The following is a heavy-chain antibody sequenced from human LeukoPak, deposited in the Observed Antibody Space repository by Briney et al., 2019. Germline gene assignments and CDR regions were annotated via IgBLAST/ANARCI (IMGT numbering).Heavy chain of an antibody. J-gene: IGHJ4*02. V-gene: IGHV4-31*03. Sequence: PSETLSLTCTVSGGSISSVGYYWSWIRQHPGKGLEWIGYIYYSGSTYYNPSLKSRVTVSVDTSKNQFSLKLSSVTAADTAVYYCARAQGHYVWGSYRATGFDYWGQGTLVTVSS. CDR3: ARAQGHYVWGSYRATGFDY. D-gene: IGHD3-16*02. CDR2: IYYSGST. CDR1: GGSISSVGYY.